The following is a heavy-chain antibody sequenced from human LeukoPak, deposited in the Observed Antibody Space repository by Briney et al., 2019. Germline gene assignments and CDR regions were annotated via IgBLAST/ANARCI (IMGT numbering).Heavy chain of an antibody. Sequence: GESLKISCKGSGYSFTTYWIGRVRQMPGKGLEWMGIIYPGDSDTTYSPSFQGQVTISADKSISTAYLQWDSLKASDTAMYYCATVGVELWSSPFMGRGDWFDPWGQGTLVTVSP. CDR1: GYSFTTYW. CDR2: IYPGDSDT. CDR3: ATVGVELWSSPFMGRGDWFDP. V-gene: IGHV5-51*01. J-gene: IGHJ5*02. D-gene: IGHD3-10*01.